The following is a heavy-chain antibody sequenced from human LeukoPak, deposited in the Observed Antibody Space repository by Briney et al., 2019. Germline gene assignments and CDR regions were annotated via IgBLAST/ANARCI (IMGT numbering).Heavy chain of an antibody. CDR2: IWYDGSNK. Sequence: GGSLRLSCAASGFTFSSYGMHWVRQAPGKGLEWVAVIWYDGSNKYYADSVKGRFTISRDNSKNTLYLQMNSLRAEDTAVYYCAREGPKYYYDSSGYYGYWGQGTLVTVSS. CDR1: GFTFSSYG. J-gene: IGHJ4*02. D-gene: IGHD3-22*01. V-gene: IGHV3-33*01. CDR3: AREGPKYYYDSSGYYGY.